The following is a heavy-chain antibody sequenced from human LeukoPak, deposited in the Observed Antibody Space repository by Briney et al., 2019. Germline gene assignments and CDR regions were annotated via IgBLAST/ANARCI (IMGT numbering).Heavy chain of an antibody. CDR2: MSPNSGDT. J-gene: IGHJ4*02. V-gene: IGHV1-8*01. CDR1: GYTFTSHD. D-gene: IGHD7-27*01. CDR3: VRTPPNWGFDY. Sequence: ASVKVSCTASGYTFTSHDINWVRQATGQGLEWMGWMSPNSGDTGYAQKFQGRVTMTSDSSISTAYMELSSLRSEDTAIYYCVRTPPNWGFDYWGQGTLVTASS.